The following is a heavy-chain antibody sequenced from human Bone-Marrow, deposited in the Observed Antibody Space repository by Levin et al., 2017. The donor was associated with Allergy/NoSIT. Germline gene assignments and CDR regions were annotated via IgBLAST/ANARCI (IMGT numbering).Heavy chain of an antibody. CDR1: GFTFSSYD. CDR2: IGTAADS. J-gene: IGHJ4*02. Sequence: GESLKISCAASGFTFSSYDMHWVRQATGRGLEWVSAIGTAADSYYSGSVKGRFTVSRDNAKNSFYLQMNSLRAGDTAVYYCARVALPRYCTSTSCSDSGYYVDDWGQGTLVTVSS. V-gene: IGHV3-13*04. CDR3: ARVALPRYCTSTSCSDSGYYVDD. D-gene: IGHD2-2*01.